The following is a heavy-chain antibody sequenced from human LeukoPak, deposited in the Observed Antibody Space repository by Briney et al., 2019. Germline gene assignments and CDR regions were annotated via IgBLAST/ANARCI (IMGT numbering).Heavy chain of an antibody. D-gene: IGHD6-19*01. Sequence: GGSLRLSCAASGVTFSSYAMSWVRQAPGKGLEWVSAISGSGGSTYYADSVKGRFTISRDNSKNTLYLQMNSLRDEDTAVYYCAKDKQWLGRPTFDYWGQGTLVTVSS. CDR2: ISGSGGST. CDR1: GVTFSSYA. CDR3: AKDKQWLGRPTFDY. V-gene: IGHV3-23*01. J-gene: IGHJ4*02.